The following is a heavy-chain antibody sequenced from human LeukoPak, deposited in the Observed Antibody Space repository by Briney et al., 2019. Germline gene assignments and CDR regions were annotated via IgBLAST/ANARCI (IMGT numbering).Heavy chain of an antibody. CDR2: ISGSGGST. D-gene: IGHD6-13*01. CDR1: GFTFSSYN. Sequence: GGSLRLSCAASGFTFSSYNMNWVRQAPGRGLEWVSAISGSGGSTYYADSVKGRFTISRDNSKNTLYLQMNSLRAEDTAVYYCAKVGSSRDYWGQGTLVTVSS. V-gene: IGHV3-23*01. CDR3: AKVGSSRDY. J-gene: IGHJ4*02.